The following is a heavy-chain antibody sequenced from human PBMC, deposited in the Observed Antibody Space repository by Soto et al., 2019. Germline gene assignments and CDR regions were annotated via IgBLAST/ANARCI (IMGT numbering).Heavy chain of an antibody. CDR3: ARLRLRYSSIWSPFDY. D-gene: IGHD6-13*01. Sequence: QLQLQESGPGLVKPSETLSLTCTVSGGSISSSSYYWGWIRQPPGKGLEWIGSIYYSGSTYYNPSLKSRVTISVDTSKNQFSLKLSSVTAADTAAYYCARLRLRYSSIWSPFDYWGQGTLVTVSS. CDR2: IYYSGST. J-gene: IGHJ4*02. V-gene: IGHV4-39*01. CDR1: GGSISSSSYY.